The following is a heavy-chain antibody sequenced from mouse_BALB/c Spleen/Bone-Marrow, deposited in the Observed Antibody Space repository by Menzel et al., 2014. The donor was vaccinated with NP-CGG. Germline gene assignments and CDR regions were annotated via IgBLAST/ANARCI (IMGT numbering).Heavy chain of an antibody. CDR3: SREITRYAVDY. V-gene: IGHV1-54*01. Sequence: QVQLKQSGAELVRPGTSVKVSCKASGYAFTNYWIERVKQRPGQGLEWIGVINPGSGGVNYNEKFKGKATLTADKSSSTAYIQLSSLTSDDSAVYFCSREITRYAVDYWGQGTSVTVSS. CDR2: INPGSGGV. D-gene: IGHD2-4*01. CDR1: GYAFTNYW. J-gene: IGHJ4*01.